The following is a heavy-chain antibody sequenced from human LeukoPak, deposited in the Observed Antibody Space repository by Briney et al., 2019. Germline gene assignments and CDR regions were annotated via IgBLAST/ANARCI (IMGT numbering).Heavy chain of an antibody. J-gene: IGHJ3*02. CDR3: ARVSNDYGVNGACDI. Sequence: PSETLSLTCTVSGGSINNYYWIWLRQSPGKGLEWIAYIYYSGSTNYNPSLESRVTISVDTSNNQFSLKLSSVPAADTAVYFCARVSNDYGVNGACDIGGQGTRVTVSS. CDR1: GGSINNYY. CDR2: IYYSGST. D-gene: IGHD4-17*01. V-gene: IGHV4-59*01.